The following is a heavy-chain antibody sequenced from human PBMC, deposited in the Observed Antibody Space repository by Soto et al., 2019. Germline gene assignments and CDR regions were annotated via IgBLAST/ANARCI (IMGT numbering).Heavy chain of an antibody. CDR2: MTPDSGDT. V-gene: IGHV1-8*01. Sequence: QVQLVQSGAEVRKPGASVKVSCKASGHTLASYDINWVRQATGQGLEWMGWMTPDSGDTGYAQKGQGRVTMTWDTSITTAYMELSSLRSDDTAVYYCARDPFYGWFDSWGQGTLVTVSS. CDR1: GHTLASYD. CDR3: ARDPFYGWFDS. J-gene: IGHJ5*01. D-gene: IGHD3-16*01.